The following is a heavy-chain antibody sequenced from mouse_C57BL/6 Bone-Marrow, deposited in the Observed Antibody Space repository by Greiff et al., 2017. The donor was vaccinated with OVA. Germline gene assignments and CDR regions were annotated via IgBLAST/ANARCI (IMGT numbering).Heavy chain of an antibody. Sequence: QVQLQQSGAELVRPGASVKLSCKASGYTFTDYYINWVKQRPGQGLEWIARIYPGSGNTYYNEKFKGKATLTAEKSSSTAYMQLSSLTSEDSAVYFCAREGKLGRGPYYFDYWGQGTTLTVSS. V-gene: IGHV1-76*01. CDR2: IYPGSGNT. D-gene: IGHD4-1*01. CDR1: GYTFTDYY. CDR3: AREGKLGRGPYYFDY. J-gene: IGHJ2*01.